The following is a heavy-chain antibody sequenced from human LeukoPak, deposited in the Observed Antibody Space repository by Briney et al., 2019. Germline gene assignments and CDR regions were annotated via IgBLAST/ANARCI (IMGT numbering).Heavy chain of an antibody. CDR3: ARRGLAYNSASDY. D-gene: IGHD1-1*01. V-gene: IGHV3-11*03. J-gene: IGHJ4*02. CDR1: GFTFSDYY. Sequence: PGGSLRLSCAASGFTFSDYYMSWIRQAPGKGLEWVSYIASTTSYTNYADSVKGRFTISRDNTNNSLYLQMNSLRPEDTAVYYCARRGLAYNSASDYWGQGTLVTVSS. CDR2: IASTTSYT.